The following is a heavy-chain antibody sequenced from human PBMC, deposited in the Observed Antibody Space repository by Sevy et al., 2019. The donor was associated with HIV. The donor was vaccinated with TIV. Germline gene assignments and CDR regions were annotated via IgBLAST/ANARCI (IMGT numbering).Heavy chain of an antibody. CDR3: ARGRFHNIAAAGTEEYYFDY. D-gene: IGHD6-13*01. J-gene: IGHJ4*02. V-gene: IGHV4-34*01. Sequence: SETLSLTCAVYGGSFSGYYWSWIRQPPGKGLEWIGEINHSGSTNYNPSLKSRVTISVDTSKNQFSLKLSSVTAADTAVYYCARGRFHNIAAAGTEEYYFDYWGQGTLVTVSS. CDR2: INHSGST. CDR1: GGSFSGYY.